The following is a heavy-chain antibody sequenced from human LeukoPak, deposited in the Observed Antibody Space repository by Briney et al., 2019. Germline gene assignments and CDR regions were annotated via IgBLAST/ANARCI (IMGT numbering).Heavy chain of an antibody. J-gene: IGHJ1*01. V-gene: IGHV3-30*04. CDR1: GFTFSSYA. Sequence: GRSLRLSCAASGFTFSSYAMHWVRQAPGKGLEWVAVISYDGSNKYYADSVKGRFTISRDNSKNTLYLHMNSLDTEDTAVYYCTTGFYGSGSYPFQHWGQGALVTVSS. CDR3: TTGFYGSGSYPFQH. CDR2: ISYDGSNK. D-gene: IGHD3-10*01.